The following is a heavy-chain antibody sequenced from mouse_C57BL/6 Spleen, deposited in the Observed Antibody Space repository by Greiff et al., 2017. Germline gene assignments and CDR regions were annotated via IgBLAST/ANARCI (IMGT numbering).Heavy chain of an antibody. CDR1: GYTFTSYW. J-gene: IGHJ2*01. CDR3: ARASSYYYFDY. Sequence: QVQLQQPGAELVRPGSSVKLSCKASGYTFTSYWMHWVQQRPIQGLEWIGNIDPSDSETPYNQKFKDKATFTVDKSSSTAYMQLSSLTSEDSAGYYCARASSYYYFDYWGQGTTLTVSS. CDR2: IDPSDSET. D-gene: IGHD2-10*01. V-gene: IGHV1-52*01.